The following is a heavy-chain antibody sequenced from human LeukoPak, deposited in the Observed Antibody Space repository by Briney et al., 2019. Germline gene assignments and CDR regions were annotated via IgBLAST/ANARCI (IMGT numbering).Heavy chain of an antibody. D-gene: IGHD6-19*01. CDR1: GYTFTSYD. J-gene: IGHJ4*02. CDR3: AREGDQYSSGWYVGY. Sequence: ASVKVSCKASGYTFTSYDINWVRQATGQGLEWMGWINTNTGNPTYAQGFTGRFVFSLDTSVSTAYLQISSLKAEDTAVYYCAREGDQYSSGWYVGYWGQGTLVTVSS. V-gene: IGHV7-4-1*02. CDR2: INTNTGNP.